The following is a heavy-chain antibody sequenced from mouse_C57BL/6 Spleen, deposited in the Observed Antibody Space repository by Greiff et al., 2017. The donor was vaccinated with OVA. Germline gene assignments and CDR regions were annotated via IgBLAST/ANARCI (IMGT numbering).Heavy chain of an antibody. CDR3: ARSLCNYDAMDY. Sequence: QVQLQQPGAELVRPGSSVKLSCKASGYTFTSYWMHWVKQRPIQGLEWIGNIDPSDSEPHYNQKFKDKATLTVDKSSSTAYMQLSCLTSEDSAVYYCARSLCNYDAMDYWGQGTSVTVSS. CDR1: GYTFTSYW. CDR2: IDPSDSEP. J-gene: IGHJ4*01. V-gene: IGHV1-52*01. D-gene: IGHD2-1*01.